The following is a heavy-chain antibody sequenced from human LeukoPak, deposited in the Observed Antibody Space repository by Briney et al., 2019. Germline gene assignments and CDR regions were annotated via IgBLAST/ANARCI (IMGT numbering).Heavy chain of an antibody. D-gene: IGHD6-6*01. J-gene: IGHJ4*02. V-gene: IGHV4-59*01. CDR2: IYHSGST. CDR3: ARAFSSSSFYFNY. CDR1: GDSISTYY. Sequence: SETLSLTCTVSGDSISTYYWNWIRQPPGKGLEWIGYIYHSGSTNYNPSLKSRVTISVDTSKNQFSLKLSSVTAADTAVYYCARAFSSSSFYFNYWGQGTLVTVSS.